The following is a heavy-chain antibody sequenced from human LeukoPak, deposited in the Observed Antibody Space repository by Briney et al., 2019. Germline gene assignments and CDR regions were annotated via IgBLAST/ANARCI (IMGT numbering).Heavy chain of an antibody. J-gene: IGHJ4*02. CDR2: IYYSGST. CDR1: GGSISSESYY. V-gene: IGHV4-61*01. D-gene: IGHD1-26*01. Sequence: PSETLSLTCTVSGGSISSESYYWGWIRQPPGKGLEWIGSIYYSGSTNYNPSLKSRVTISVDTSKNQFSLKLSSVTAADTAVYYCARAAYSGSYHSDYWGQGTLVTVSS. CDR3: ARAAYSGSYHSDY.